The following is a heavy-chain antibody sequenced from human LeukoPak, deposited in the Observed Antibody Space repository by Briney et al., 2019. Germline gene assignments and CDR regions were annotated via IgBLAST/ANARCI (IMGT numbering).Heavy chain of an antibody. D-gene: IGHD6-19*01. Sequence: QPGGSLRLSCAASGFTFSSYGMHWVRQAPGKGLEWVAVISYDGSNKYYADSVKGRFTISRDNSKNTLFLQMNSLRTEDTAVYYCAKGDSSGLTPCDYWGQGTLVTVSS. CDR2: ISYDGSNK. CDR3: AKGDSSGLTPCDY. J-gene: IGHJ4*02. CDR1: GFTFSSYG. V-gene: IGHV3-30*18.